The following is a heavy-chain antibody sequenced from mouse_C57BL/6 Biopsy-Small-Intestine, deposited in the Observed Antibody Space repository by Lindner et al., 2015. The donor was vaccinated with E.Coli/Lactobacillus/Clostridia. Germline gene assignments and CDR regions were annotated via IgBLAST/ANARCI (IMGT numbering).Heavy chain of an antibody. CDR3: ARGVEAGVDY. CDR2: LSPSGGRT. Sequence: SVKVSCKASGYTFTSFDINWVRQATGQGLEWMGWLSPSGGRTGYAQEFQGRVTMTWDTSISTAYMELSSLRSEDAAIYYCARGVEAGVDYWGQGTLVTVSS. V-gene: IGHV1-85*01. J-gene: IGHJ4*01. CDR1: GYTFTSFD.